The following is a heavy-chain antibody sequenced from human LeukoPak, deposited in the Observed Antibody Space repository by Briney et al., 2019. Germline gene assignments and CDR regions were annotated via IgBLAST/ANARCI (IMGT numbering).Heavy chain of an antibody. J-gene: IGHJ4*02. CDR3: ARDGHDYGDSPYYFDY. CDR2: IWYDGSNK. V-gene: IGHV3-33*01. D-gene: IGHD4-17*01. Sequence: GGSLRLSCAASGFTFSSYGMHWVRQAPGKGLEWVAVIWYDGSNKYYADSVKGRFTISRDNSKSTLYLQMNSLRAEDTAVYYCARDGHDYGDSPYYFDYWGQGTLVTVSS. CDR1: GFTFSSYG.